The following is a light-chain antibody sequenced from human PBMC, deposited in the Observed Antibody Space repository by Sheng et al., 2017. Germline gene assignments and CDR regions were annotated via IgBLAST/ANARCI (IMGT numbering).Light chain of an antibody. Sequence: DIVVTQSPDSLALSLGERATINCKSSQSIVDTSNNKKYLAWYQQKPGQPPKLLIYLGVPYPGTSGSRDRLQRQRVWDGISTLTISSLQAEDVAVYYCQQYYESPHFGGGTKVXLK. V-gene: IGKV4-1*01. J-gene: IGKJ4*01. CDR3: QQYYESPH. CDR2: GVP. CDR1: QSIVDTSNNKKY.